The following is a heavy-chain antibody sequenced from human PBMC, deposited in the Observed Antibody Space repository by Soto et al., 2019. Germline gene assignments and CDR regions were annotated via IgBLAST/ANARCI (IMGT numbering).Heavy chain of an antibody. Sequence: QMQLVESGGGVVQPGRSLRLSCAASGFSFRNYNLHWVRQAPGKGLEWVAVVSHDGVNKHYAESVKGRLSISRDSSRDTLYLQMNSLRPEDTAVYYCVRETQIVMVVVPTPGSPGVFDMWGQGTMVTVSS. CDR1: GFSFRNYN. CDR3: VRETQIVMVVVPTPGSPGVFDM. V-gene: IGHV3-30-3*01. CDR2: VSHDGVNK. D-gene: IGHD2-15*01. J-gene: IGHJ3*02.